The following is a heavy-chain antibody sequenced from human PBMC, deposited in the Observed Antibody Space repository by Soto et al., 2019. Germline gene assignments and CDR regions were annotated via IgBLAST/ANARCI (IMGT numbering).Heavy chain of an antibody. CDR3: ARWVMGVYYLDY. Sequence: HGEALKISCKGSGYSFTSYLISWVRQMPGKGLEWMGRIDPSDSYTNYSPSFRGHVTISVDKSTSTAYLQWSSLKASDTALYYCARWVMGVYYLDYWGQGTLVTVSS. D-gene: IGHD2-8*01. CDR2: IDPSDSYT. V-gene: IGHV5-10-1*01. CDR1: GYSFTSYL. J-gene: IGHJ4*02.